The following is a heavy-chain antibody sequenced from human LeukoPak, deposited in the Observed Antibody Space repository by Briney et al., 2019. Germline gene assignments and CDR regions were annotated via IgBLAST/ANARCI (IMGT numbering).Heavy chain of an antibody. Sequence: GGSLRLSCAASGFTFSSYIMNWVRQAPGKGLEWVSSISSSSTYIYYADSVKGRFTISRDNAKNSLYLQMNSLRAEDTAVYYCARAGCSGGSCYSYYWGQGTLVTVSS. CDR3: ARAGCSGGSCYSYY. J-gene: IGHJ4*02. CDR2: ISSSSTYI. V-gene: IGHV3-21*01. D-gene: IGHD2-15*01. CDR1: GFTFSSYI.